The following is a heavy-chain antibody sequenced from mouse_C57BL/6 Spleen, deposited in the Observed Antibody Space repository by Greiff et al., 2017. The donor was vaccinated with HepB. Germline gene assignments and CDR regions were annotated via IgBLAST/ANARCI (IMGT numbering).Heavy chain of an antibody. CDR1: GFTFSSYA. CDR2: ISDGGSYT. CDR3: ARGDYDVTAY. J-gene: IGHJ3*01. D-gene: IGHD2-4*01. V-gene: IGHV5-4*01. Sequence: DVHLVESGGGLVKPGGSLKLSCAASGFTFSSYAMSWVRQTPEKRLEWVATISDGGSYTYYPDNVKGRFTISRDNAKNNLYLQMSHLKSGDTAMYYCARGDYDVTAYGGQGTLVTVSA.